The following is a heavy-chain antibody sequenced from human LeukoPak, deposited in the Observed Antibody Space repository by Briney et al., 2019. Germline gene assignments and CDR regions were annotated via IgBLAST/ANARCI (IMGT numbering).Heavy chain of an antibody. Sequence: TGGSLRLSCAASGFGLSSYTMHWVRQAPGKGLEWVAVIWYDGSNKYYADSVKGRFTISRDNSKNTLYLQMNSLRAEDTAVYYCARGRDSSSWYEYYFDYWGQGTLVTVSS. D-gene: IGHD6-13*01. CDR3: ARGRDSSSWYEYYFDY. CDR2: IWYDGSNK. V-gene: IGHV3-33*08. J-gene: IGHJ4*02. CDR1: GFGLSSYT.